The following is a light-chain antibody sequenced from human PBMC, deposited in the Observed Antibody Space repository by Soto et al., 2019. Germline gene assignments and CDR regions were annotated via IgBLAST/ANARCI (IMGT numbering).Light chain of an antibody. J-gene: IGKJ1*01. CDR2: DAS. V-gene: IGKV1-5*01. Sequence: DIRVTQSPPTLSASVGDRVTITCRASQTITTWLAWYQQKPGKAPKLLIYDASNLETGVPSRFSGSGSGTEFTLSISSLQPDDFATYYCQQYNIYPWTFGQGTKVDIK. CDR3: QQYNIYPWT. CDR1: QTITTW.